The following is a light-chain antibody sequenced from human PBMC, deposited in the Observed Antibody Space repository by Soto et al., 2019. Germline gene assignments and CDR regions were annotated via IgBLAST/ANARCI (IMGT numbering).Light chain of an antibody. CDR2: DAS. CDR1: QSASGY. Sequence: EIVLTQSPATLSLSPGNRATLSCRASQSASGYLAWYQQKPGQAPRLLIYDASNRATGIPARFSGSGSGTDFTLPITSLEPEDFAVYYCQQRSNWPSTFGGGTKVEI. CDR3: QQRSNWPST. J-gene: IGKJ4*01. V-gene: IGKV3-11*01.